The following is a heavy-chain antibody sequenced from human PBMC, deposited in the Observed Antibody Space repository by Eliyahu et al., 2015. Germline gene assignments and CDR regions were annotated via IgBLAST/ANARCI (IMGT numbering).Heavy chain of an antibody. CDR3: AKAKFLGFDFFYLDY. J-gene: IGHJ4*02. D-gene: IGHD3/OR15-3a*01. CDR2: ISADGSEK. V-gene: IGHV3-30*18. CDR1: GFXFAGYG. Sequence: QVHLVESGGGVVQPGTSLRLSCAXXGFXFAGYGIPWVRQAPGKGLEWVAVISADGSEKYYADSVRGRFTISRDNSKNTMYLQMDSLTSDDTAVYYCAKAKFLGFDFFYLDYWGQGTLVTVSS.